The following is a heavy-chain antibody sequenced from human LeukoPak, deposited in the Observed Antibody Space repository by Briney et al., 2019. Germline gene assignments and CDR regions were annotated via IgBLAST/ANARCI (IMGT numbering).Heavy chain of an antibody. J-gene: IGHJ4*02. D-gene: IGHD2-15*01. CDR3: ARLRLPRGHFDY. Sequence: SETLSLTCAVSGGSFSSYYWTWIRQPPGKGLEWIGKINHSETTHYNPSLKSRVTISVDTSKNQFSLKLSSVTAADTAVYYCARLRLPRGHFDYWGQGTLVTVSS. V-gene: IGHV4-34*01. CDR1: GGSFSSYY. CDR2: INHSETT.